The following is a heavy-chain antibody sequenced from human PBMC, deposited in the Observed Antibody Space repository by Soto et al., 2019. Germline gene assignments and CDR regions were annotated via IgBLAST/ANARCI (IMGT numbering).Heavy chain of an antibody. CDR1: GVTFSSYA. Sequence: QVQLVESGGGVVQPGRSLRLSCAVSGVTFSSYAMHWVRQAPGKGLEWVAFISYDGRDKYYADSVKGRFTISRDNSKNTLYLQMNGLRAEDTAVYYCARGEGIGGSSSFDYWGQGTLVTVSS. CDR2: ISYDGRDK. J-gene: IGHJ4*02. V-gene: IGHV3-30*04. D-gene: IGHD6-13*01. CDR3: ARGEGIGGSSSFDY.